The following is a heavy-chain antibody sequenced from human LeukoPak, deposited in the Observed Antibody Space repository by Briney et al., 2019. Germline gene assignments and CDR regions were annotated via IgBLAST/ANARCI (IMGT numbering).Heavy chain of an antibody. V-gene: IGHV6-1*01. D-gene: IGHD1-26*01. J-gene: IGHJ4*02. Sequence: SQTLSLTCALSGDSVSSNSVAWNWLRQTPSRGLEWLGRTYYRSKWYNDYAVSVKSRITINADTSKNQFSLQLNSVSPEDTAVYYCAREREHSFDYWGQGTLVTVSS. CDR3: AREREHSFDY. CDR1: GDSVSSNSVA. CDR2: TYYRSKWYN.